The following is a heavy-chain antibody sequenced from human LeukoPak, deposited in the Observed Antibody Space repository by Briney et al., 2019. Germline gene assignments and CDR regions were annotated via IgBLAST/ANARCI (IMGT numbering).Heavy chain of an antibody. D-gene: IGHD6-13*01. CDR3: ARVLDRGSSWYGGLEY. Sequence: GGSLRLSCAASGFTFSSYWMSWVRQAPGKGLEWVANIKQDGSEKYYVDSVKGRFTISRDNAKNSLYLQMNSLRAEDTAVYFCARVLDRGSSWYGGLEYWGQGTLVTVSS. CDR1: GFTFSSYW. J-gene: IGHJ4*02. V-gene: IGHV3-7*01. CDR2: IKQDGSEK.